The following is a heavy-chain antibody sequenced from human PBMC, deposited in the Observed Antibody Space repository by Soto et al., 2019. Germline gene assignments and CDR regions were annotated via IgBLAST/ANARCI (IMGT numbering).Heavy chain of an antibody. CDR1: GGSISSGDYY. V-gene: IGHV4-30-4*01. J-gene: IGHJ3*02. CDR2: IYYSGSA. Sequence: SETLSLTCTVSGGSISSGDYYWSWIRQPPGKGLEWIGYIYYSGSAYYNPSLKSRVTISVDTSKNQFSLKLSSVTAADTAVYYCAREGIVVVTATDAFDIWGQGTMVTVSS. D-gene: IGHD2-21*02. CDR3: AREGIVVVTATDAFDI.